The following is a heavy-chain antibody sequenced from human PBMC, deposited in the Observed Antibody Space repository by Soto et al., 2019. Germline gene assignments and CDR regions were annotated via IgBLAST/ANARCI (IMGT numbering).Heavy chain of an antibody. CDR2: MSHDGRNT. D-gene: IGHD3-9*01. CDR1: GFLFNTYA. V-gene: IGHV3-30*04. CDR3: ARPGSGYDVLTGQYFYYFHTIDV. Sequence: LSGAASGFLFNTYAMHWVRQAPCMGLEWVAVMSHDGRNTYYAESVKGRFTISRDNSKNTLYLQMNSLRIEDTAVYYCARPGSGYDVLTGQYFYYFHTIDVWGQGTTVTVSS. J-gene: IGHJ6*02.